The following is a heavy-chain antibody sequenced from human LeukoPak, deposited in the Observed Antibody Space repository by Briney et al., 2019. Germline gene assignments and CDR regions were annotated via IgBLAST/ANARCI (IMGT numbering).Heavy chain of an antibody. J-gene: IGHJ4*02. CDR2: ISYDGSNK. CDR1: GFTFSSYA. CDR3: ARDHIAVAACCYAGFDY. V-gene: IGHV3-30*04. Sequence: GGSLRLSCAASGFTFSSYAMSWVRQAPGKGLEWVAVISYDGSNKYYADSVKGRFTISRDNSKNTLYLQMNSLRAEDTAVYYCARDHIAVAACCYAGFDYWGQGTLVTVSS. D-gene: IGHD6-19*01.